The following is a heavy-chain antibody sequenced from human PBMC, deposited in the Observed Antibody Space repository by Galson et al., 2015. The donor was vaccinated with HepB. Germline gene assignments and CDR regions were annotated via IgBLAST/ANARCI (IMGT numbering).Heavy chain of an antibody. J-gene: IGHJ4*02. V-gene: IGHV1-18*01. CDR3: GGGGGEMGHDY. CDR1: GYTFTSYG. Sequence: VSCKASGYTFTSYGISWVRQAPGQGLEWMGWISAYNGNTNYAQKLQGGVTMTTDTSTSTAYMELRSLRSEDTAVYYCGGGGGEMGHDYWGQGTLVTVSS. CDR2: ISAYNGNT. D-gene: IGHD3-16*01.